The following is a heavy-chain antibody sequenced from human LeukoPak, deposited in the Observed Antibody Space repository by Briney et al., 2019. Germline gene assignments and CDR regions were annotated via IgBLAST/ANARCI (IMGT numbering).Heavy chain of an antibody. J-gene: IGHJ6*02. CDR1: GGSFSGYY. CDR2: INHSGST. D-gene: IGHD2-2*01. Sequence: SETLSLTCAVYGGSFSGYYWSWIRQPPGKGLEWIGEINHSGSTNYNPSLKSRVTISVDTSKNQFSLKLSSVTAADTAVYYCAGGIVVVPAAISPYYYYYGMDVWGQGTTVTVSS. CDR3: AGGIVVVPAAISPYYYYYGMDV. V-gene: IGHV4-34*01.